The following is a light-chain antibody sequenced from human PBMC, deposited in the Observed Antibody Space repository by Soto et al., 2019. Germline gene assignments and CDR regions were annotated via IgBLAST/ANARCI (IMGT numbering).Light chain of an antibody. Sequence: VFTQSPATQRLSPGERSALPCRATQSVCSYLAWYRQKPGQAPRLLIYDTSNRANGIPARFSASGAWTDLILILSSLETEDFAIYDCQQRQYWPTITFSQGTRLEI. V-gene: IGKV3-11*01. CDR1: QSVCSY. J-gene: IGKJ5*01. CDR3: QQRQYWPTIT. CDR2: DTS.